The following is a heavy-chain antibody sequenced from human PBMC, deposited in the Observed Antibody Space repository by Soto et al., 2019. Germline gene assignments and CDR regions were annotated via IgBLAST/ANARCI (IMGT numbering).Heavy chain of an antibody. CDR2: IYYSGST. J-gene: IGHJ5*02. CDR3: ARHSRSDIVVVPARSRINWFDP. V-gene: IGHV4-39*01. Sequence: SETLSLTCTVSGGSISSSSYYWGWIRQPPGKGLEWIGSIYYSGSTYYNPSLKSRVTISVDTSKNQFSLKLSSVTAADTAVYYCARHSRSDIVVVPARSRINWFDPWGQGTLVNVSS. D-gene: IGHD2-2*01. CDR1: GGSISSSSYY.